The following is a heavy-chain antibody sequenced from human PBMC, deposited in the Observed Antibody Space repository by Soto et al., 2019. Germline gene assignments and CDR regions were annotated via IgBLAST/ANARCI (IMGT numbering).Heavy chain of an antibody. J-gene: IGHJ3*02. D-gene: IGHD3-10*02. CDR3: ARDLQALLFPDVFDI. CDR2: ISSGSTTI. Sequence: MGWIRQAPGKGLEWVSYISSGSTTIYYADSVKGRFTSSRDNAKNSLYLQMNSLRAEDTAVYYCARDLQALLFPDVFDIWGQGTMVTVSS. V-gene: IGHV3-11*01.